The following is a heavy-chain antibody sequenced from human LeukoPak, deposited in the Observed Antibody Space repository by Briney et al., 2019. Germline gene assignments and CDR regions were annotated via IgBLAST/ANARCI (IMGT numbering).Heavy chain of an antibody. CDR3: ARGSRWVAPDY. Sequence: GGSLRLSCAASGFTVSSNHMSWVRQAPGKGLEWVSVIYSGGSTYYADSVKGRFTISRDNSKNTLYLQMNSLRADDTAVYYCARGSRWVAPDYWGQGTLVTVSS. D-gene: IGHD4-23*01. CDR1: GFTVSSNH. J-gene: IGHJ4*02. CDR2: IYSGGST. V-gene: IGHV3-53*01.